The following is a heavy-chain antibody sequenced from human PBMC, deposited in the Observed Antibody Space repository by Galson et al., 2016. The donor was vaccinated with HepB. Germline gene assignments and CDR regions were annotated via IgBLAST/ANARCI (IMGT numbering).Heavy chain of an antibody. CDR1: GLTVTSNS. J-gene: IGHJ3*01. Sequence: SLRLSCAASGLTVTSNSMNWVRQAPGKGLEWVSVLYTGGRTEYADSVKGRMIISRDDSKNTLYLQMNSLRAEDTAVYYCAREGCSAGTCYPGEAFDVWGQGTLVTVSS. V-gene: IGHV3-53*01. CDR3: AREGCSAGTCYPGEAFDV. D-gene: IGHD2-15*01. CDR2: LYTGGRT.